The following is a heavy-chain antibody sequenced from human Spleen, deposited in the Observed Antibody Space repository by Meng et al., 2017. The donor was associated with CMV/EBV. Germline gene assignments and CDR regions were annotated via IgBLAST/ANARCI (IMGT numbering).Heavy chain of an antibody. CDR2: IKQDGTEG. CDR3: AKDIGMGWGNYYYGMDV. J-gene: IGHJ6*02. CDR1: AFTVSSYW. Sequence: GESLKISCEASAFTVSSYWMSWVRQAPGKGLEWVANIKQDGTEGYYVDSVKGRFTISRDNANNSLYLQMNSLRAEDTALYYCAKDIGMGWGNYYYGMDVWGQGTTVTVSS. V-gene: IGHV3-7*03. D-gene: IGHD5-24*01.